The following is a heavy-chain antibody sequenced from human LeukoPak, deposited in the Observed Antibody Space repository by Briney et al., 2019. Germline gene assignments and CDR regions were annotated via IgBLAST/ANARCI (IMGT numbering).Heavy chain of an antibody. CDR3: AKDATGYCSSTSCPLRRGYYYYGMDV. V-gene: IGHV3-30*18. J-gene: IGHJ6*02. CDR1: GFTFSSYG. D-gene: IGHD2-2*01. CDR2: ISYDGSNK. Sequence: PGRSPRLSCAASGFTFSSYGMHWVRQAPGKGLEWVAVISYDGSNKYYADSVKGRFTISRDNSKNTLYLQMNSLRAEDTAVYYCAKDATGYCSSTSCPLRRGYYYYGMDVWGQGTTVTVSS.